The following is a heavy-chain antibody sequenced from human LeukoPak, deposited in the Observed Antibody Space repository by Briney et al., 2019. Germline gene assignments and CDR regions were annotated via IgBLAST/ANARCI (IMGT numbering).Heavy chain of an antibody. V-gene: IGHV3-21*01. CDR2: ISSSSSYI. Sequence: GVSLRLSCAASGFTFSSYSMNWVRQAPGKGLEWVSSISSSSSYIYYADSVRGRFTISRDNPKNSLYLQMNSLRAEDTAVYYCARVALVSGPSYGSESEAADYWGQGTLVTVSS. CDR3: ARVALVSGPSYGSESEAADY. D-gene: IGHD3-10*01. J-gene: IGHJ4*02. CDR1: GFTFSSYS.